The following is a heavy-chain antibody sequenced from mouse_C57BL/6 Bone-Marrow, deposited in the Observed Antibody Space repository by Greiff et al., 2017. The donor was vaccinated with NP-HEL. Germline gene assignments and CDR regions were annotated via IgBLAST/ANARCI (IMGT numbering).Heavy chain of an antibody. V-gene: IGHV5-4*01. CDR3: ARGPYDYDAMDY. Sequence: DVQLVESGGGLVKPGGSLKLSCAASGFTFSSYAMSWVRQTPEKRLEWVATISDGGSYTYYPDNVKGRFTISRDNAKNNLYLQMSHLKSEDTAMYYCARGPYDYDAMDYWGQGTSVTVSS. J-gene: IGHJ4*01. CDR1: GFTFSSYA. CDR2: ISDGGSYT.